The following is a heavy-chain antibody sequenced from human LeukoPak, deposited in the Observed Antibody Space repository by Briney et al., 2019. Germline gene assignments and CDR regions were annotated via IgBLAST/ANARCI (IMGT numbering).Heavy chain of an antibody. CDR2: ISSSGGSS. D-gene: IGHD5-24*01. CDR1: GFTFSSYA. V-gene: IGHV3-23*01. Sequence: GGSLRLSCAASGFTFSSYAMSWVRQAPGKGLEWVSAISSSGGSSYYADSVKGRFTISRDNSKNTLYLQMNSLRAEDTAVYYCAKGRDGYNDVSFTMTIFDYWGQGTLVTVSS. CDR3: AKGRDGYNDVSFTMTIFDY. J-gene: IGHJ4*02.